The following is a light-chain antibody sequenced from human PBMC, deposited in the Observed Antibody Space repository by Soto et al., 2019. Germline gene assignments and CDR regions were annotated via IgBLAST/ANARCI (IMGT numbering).Light chain of an antibody. CDR2: KAS. CDR1: QSISNW. J-gene: IGKJ4*01. CDR3: QQYNSYSLT. V-gene: IGKV1-5*03. Sequence: DIHMTQSPSTLSASVGDRVTITCRASQSISNWLAWYQQKPGKAPNLLIFKASSLESGVPSRFSGSGSGTEFTLTISSLQPDDFATYYCQQYNSYSLTFGGGTKVDIK.